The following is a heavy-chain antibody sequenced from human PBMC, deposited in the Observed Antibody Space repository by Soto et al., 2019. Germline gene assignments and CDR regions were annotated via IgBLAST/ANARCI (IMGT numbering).Heavy chain of an antibody. Sequence: SGPTLVNPTQTLTLTCTFSGFSLSTSGMCVSWIRQPPGKALEWLARIDWDDDKYYSTSLKTRLTISKDTSKNQVVLTMTNMDPVDTATYYWARGRLSRGDAFDIWGQGTMVTVSS. V-gene: IGHV2-70*11. CDR2: IDWDDDK. CDR1: GFSLSTSGMC. D-gene: IGHD3-16*02. J-gene: IGHJ3*02. CDR3: ARGRLSRGDAFDI.